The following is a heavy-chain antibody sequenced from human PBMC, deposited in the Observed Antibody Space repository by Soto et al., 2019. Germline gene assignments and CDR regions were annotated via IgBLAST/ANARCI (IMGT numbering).Heavy chain of an antibody. J-gene: IGHJ3*02. CDR3: ARAGITMIVADAFDI. Sequence: ASETLSLTCAVSGGSISSGGYSWSWIRQPPGKGLEWIGYIYHSGSTYYNPSLKSRVTISVDRSKSQFSLKLSSVTAADTAVYYCARAGITMIVADAFDIWGQGTMVTVSS. CDR1: GGSISSGGYS. D-gene: IGHD3-22*01. CDR2: IYHSGST. V-gene: IGHV4-30-2*01.